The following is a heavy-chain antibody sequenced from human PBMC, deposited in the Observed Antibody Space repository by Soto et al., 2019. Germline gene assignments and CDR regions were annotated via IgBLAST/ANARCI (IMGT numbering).Heavy chain of an antibody. CDR1: GGSFSGYY. J-gene: IGHJ4*02. CDR2: INHSGST. D-gene: IGHD5-18*01. V-gene: IGHV4-34*01. CDR3: AGGYSYGLIDY. Sequence: PSETLSLTCAVYGGSFSGYYWSWIRQPPGKGLEWIGEINHSGSTNYNPSLKSRVTISVDTSKNQFSLKLSSLTSADTAVYYCAGGYSYGLIDYWGQGTLVTVSS.